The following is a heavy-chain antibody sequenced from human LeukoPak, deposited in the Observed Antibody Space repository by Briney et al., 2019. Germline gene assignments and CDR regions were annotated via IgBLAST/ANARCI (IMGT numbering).Heavy chain of an antibody. J-gene: IGHJ4*02. CDR3: VRDSDSFGFDH. D-gene: IGHD3-10*01. V-gene: IGHV3-53*01. CDR2: IYSIGST. Sequence: PGESLRLSCATSGFSVSSNFMSWVRQAPRKGREGVSVIYSIGSTYYTDSVKGRFTISRDNYKTTVYLQMDSLRADDTAVYYCVRDSDSFGFDHWGQGTLVTASS. CDR1: GFSVSSNF.